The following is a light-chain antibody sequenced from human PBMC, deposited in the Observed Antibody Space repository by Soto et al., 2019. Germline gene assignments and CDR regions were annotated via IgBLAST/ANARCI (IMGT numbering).Light chain of an antibody. CDR2: GAS. CDR1: QSVSSSY. V-gene: IGKV3D-15*01. Sequence: EMVLTQSPGTLSVSPGDRATLSCRGSQSVSSSYLAWYQQNPGQAPRLLIYGASSRATGIPDRFSGSGSGTESPLTISSLQSEDFAVYYCQQYNNWPWTVGQGTKGDI. CDR3: QQYNNWPWT. J-gene: IGKJ1*01.